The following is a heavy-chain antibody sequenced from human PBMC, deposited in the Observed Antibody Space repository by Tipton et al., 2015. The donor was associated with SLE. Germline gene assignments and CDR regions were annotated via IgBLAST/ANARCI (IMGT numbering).Heavy chain of an antibody. V-gene: IGHV3-74*01. CDR3: TREGLSSAWNNWYFDL. CDR2: INDDGRTT. CDR1: GFSFSTYW. D-gene: IGHD3-22*01. J-gene: IGHJ2*01. Sequence: SLRLSCAASGFSFSTYWMHWVRQAPGKGLVWVSHINDDGRTTNYADSVRGRFTISRENAKNSLYLQMNSLTVGDTAVYYCTREGLSSAWNNWYFDLWGRGTLVTVSS.